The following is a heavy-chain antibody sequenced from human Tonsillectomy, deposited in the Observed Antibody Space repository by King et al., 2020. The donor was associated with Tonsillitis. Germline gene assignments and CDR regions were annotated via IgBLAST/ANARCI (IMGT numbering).Heavy chain of an antibody. CDR3: AGLYCGGDCYFDY. D-gene: IGHD2-21*02. CDR2: ISVYNGNT. J-gene: IGHJ4*02. CDR1: GYTFISYG. Sequence: VQLVESGAEVKKPGASVKVSCKASGYTFISYGISWVRQAPGQGLEWMGWISVYNGNTNYAQKVQGRVTMSTDTFTSTAYMELRSLRSDDTAVYYCAGLYCGGDCYFDYWGQGTLVTVSS. V-gene: IGHV1-18*04.